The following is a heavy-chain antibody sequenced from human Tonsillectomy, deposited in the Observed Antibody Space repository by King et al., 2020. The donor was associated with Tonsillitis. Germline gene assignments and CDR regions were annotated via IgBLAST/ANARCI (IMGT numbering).Heavy chain of an antibody. J-gene: IGHJ4*02. Sequence: VQLVESGGGVVQPGRSLRLSCAASGFTFSDYTMNWVRQAPGKGLEWLAIISYDANDKYYADSVKGRFTISRDNSKNTLCLEMNSLRAEDTAVYYCARAQGGSGSYYYFDYWAREPWSPSP. CDR1: GFTFSDYT. CDR2: ISYDANDK. CDR3: ARAQGGSGSYYYFDY. V-gene: IGHV3-30*04. D-gene: IGHD3-10*01.